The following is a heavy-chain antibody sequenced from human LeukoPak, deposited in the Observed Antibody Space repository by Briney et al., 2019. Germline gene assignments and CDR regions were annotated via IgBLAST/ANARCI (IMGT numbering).Heavy chain of an antibody. D-gene: IGHD3-10*01. CDR1: GGSISSGGYS. CDR3: ARSITRFWFDP. V-gene: IGHV4-30-2*01. J-gene: IGHJ5*02. CDR2: IYHGGST. Sequence: PSETLSLTCTVSGGSISSGGYSWSWIRQPPGKGLEWIGYIYHGGSTYYNPSLKSRVTISVDRSKNQFSLKLSSVTAADTAVYYCARSITRFWFDPWGQGTLVTVSS.